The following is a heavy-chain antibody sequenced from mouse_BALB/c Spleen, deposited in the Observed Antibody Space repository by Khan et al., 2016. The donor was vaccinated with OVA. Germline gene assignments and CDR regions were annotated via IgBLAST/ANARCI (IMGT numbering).Heavy chain of an antibody. V-gene: IGHV5-9-3*01. J-gene: IGHJ4*01. Sequence: EVELVESGGGVVKPGGSLKLSCSASGFTFSSFAMSWVRQTPEKRLEWVATISTGGHYTFYPDSVKGRFTISRDNDRHTLYLQMSSLRSEDTAMYYCARSLVDYYAMDYWGQGTSVTVSS. D-gene: IGHD2-2*01. CDR1: GFTFSSFA. CDR3: ARSLVDYYAMDY. CDR2: ISTGGHYT.